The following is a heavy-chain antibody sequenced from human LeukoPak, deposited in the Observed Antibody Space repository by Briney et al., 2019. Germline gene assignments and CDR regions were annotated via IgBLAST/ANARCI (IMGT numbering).Heavy chain of an antibody. CDR1: GRPICSGGYY. CDR2: ICYSGST. D-gene: IGHD6-13*01. V-gene: IGHV4-31*03. J-gene: IGHJ4*02. Sequence: SETLSLTCTVSGRPICSGGYYWRWIRQHRGRGVEWIGYICYSGSTYYNPALKSRITISVDTSKNQLSLQLNSVAAAGSALCYCAREAAGTLDYWGQGTLVTVSS. CDR3: AREAAGTLDY.